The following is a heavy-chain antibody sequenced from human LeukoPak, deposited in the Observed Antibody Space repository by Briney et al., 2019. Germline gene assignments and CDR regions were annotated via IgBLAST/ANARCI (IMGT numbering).Heavy chain of an antibody. J-gene: IGHJ4*02. Sequence: QPGVSLRLSCAASRFSFSTYPMSWVRQTPGKGLEWVSAINQNGDGTHYADSVKGRFTISRDNSKNTLYLQMNSLRAEDTALYYCAKDACGHGDCFDYWGQGTLVTVSS. CDR2: INQNGDGT. D-gene: IGHD4-17*01. V-gene: IGHV3-23*01. CDR3: AKDACGHGDCFDY. CDR1: RFSFSTYP.